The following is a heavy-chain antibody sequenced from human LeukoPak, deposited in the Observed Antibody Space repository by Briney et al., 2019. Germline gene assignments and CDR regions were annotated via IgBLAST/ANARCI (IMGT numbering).Heavy chain of an antibody. CDR2: INHSGST. Sequence: PSETLSLTCAVYGVSFSGYYWSWIRQPPGKGLEWIGEINHSGSTNYNPSLKSRVTISVDTSKNQFSLKLSSVTAADTAVYYCARGSRGSAAAGTYDYWGQGTLVTVSS. D-gene: IGHD6-13*01. CDR1: GVSFSGYY. J-gene: IGHJ4*02. V-gene: IGHV4-34*01. CDR3: ARGSRGSAAAGTYDY.